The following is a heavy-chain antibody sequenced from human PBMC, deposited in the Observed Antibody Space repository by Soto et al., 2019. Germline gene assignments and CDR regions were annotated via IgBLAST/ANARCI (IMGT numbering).Heavy chain of an antibody. CDR3: ARGGYSYGYDY. Sequence: PSETLSLTCTVSGGSISSGGYYWSWIRQHPGKGLEWIGYIYYSGSTYYNPSLKSRVTISVDTSKNQFSLKLSSVTAADTAVYYCARGGYSYGYDYWGQGTLVTVSS. CDR2: IYYSGST. J-gene: IGHJ4*02. V-gene: IGHV4-31*03. CDR1: GGSISSGGYY. D-gene: IGHD5-18*01.